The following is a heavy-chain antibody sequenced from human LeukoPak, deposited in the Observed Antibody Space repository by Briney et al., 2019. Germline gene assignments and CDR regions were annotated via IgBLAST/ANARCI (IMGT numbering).Heavy chain of an antibody. CDR2: IYHSGST. D-gene: IGHD2-15*01. CDR3: ARVCGSGGSCYSG. Sequence: SSGTLSLTCAVSGGSISSSNWWSWVCQPPGKGLEWIGEIYHSGSTNYNPSLKSRVTISVDKSKNQFSLKLSSVTAADTAVYYCARVCGSGGSCYSGWGQGTLVTVSS. J-gene: IGHJ4*02. CDR1: GGSISSSNW. V-gene: IGHV4-4*02.